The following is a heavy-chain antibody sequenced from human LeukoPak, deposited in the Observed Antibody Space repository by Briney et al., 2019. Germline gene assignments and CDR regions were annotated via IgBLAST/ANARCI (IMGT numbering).Heavy chain of an antibody. V-gene: IGHV4-30-4*08. Sequence: SQPLSLTCTVSGGSVTNGDYYWSWIRQPPGKGLEWIGYIYYSGSAYYSPSLKSRLTISVDTSKNQFSLKMNSVTATDTAVYYCARVGCTRTSCFHGDWFDPWGQGTLVTVSS. CDR3: ARVGCTRTSCFHGDWFDP. CDR2: IYYSGSA. CDR1: GGSVTNGDYY. J-gene: IGHJ5*02. D-gene: IGHD2-2*01.